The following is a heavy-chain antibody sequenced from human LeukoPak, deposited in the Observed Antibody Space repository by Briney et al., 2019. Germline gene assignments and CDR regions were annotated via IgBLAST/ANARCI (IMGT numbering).Heavy chain of an antibody. CDR3: ASSGTYYYGSGSPELDYYYGMDV. J-gene: IGHJ6*02. CDR2: IYYSGST. CDR1: GGSISSYY. D-gene: IGHD3-10*01. Sequence: PSETLSLTCTVSGGSISSYYWSRIRQPPGKGLEWIGYIYYSGSTNYNPSLKSRVTISVDTSKNQFSLKLSSVTAADTAVYYCASSGTYYYGSGSPELDYYYGMDVWGQGTTVTVS. V-gene: IGHV4-59*01.